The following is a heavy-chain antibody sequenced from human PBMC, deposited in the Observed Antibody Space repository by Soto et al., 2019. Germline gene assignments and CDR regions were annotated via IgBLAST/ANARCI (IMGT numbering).Heavy chain of an antibody. D-gene: IGHD3-3*01. J-gene: IGHJ4*02. Sequence: ASVKLSCKVSGYPLTELSSHWVRQAPGKGLEWMGGFDPEDGETIYAQKFQGRVTMTEDTSTDTAYMELSSLRSEDTAVYYCATDRVTIFGVVILFCYWGQGTLVTVSS. CDR1: GYPLTELS. CDR2: FDPEDGET. CDR3: ATDRVTIFGVVILFCY. V-gene: IGHV1-24*01.